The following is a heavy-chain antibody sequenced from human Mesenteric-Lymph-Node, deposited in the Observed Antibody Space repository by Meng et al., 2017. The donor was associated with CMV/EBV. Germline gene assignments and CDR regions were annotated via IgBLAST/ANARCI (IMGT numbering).Heavy chain of an antibody. D-gene: IGHD1-26*01. CDR2: ISGNNYNT. J-gene: IGHJ5*02. CDR3: ARDPVGWLDP. Sequence: VSSNSSCYTFPSYGLPWVRQAPGLGLGWIGWISGNNYNTDYAQIIPGRVTMTTDTSTSTAYMELRSLSPYDSAVYFCARDPVGWLDPWGQGTLVTVSS. CDR1: CYTFPSYG. V-gene: IGHV1-18*01.